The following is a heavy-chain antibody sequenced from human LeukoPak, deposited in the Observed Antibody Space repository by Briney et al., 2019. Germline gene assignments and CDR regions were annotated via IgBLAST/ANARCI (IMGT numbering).Heavy chain of an antibody. V-gene: IGHV4-59*12. D-gene: IGHD5-18*01. J-gene: IGHJ4*02. CDR2: IYYSGST. CDR3: ARELDTAMVS. CDR1: GGSISSYF. Sequence: SETLSLTCTVSGGSISSYFWSWIRQPPGKGLEWIGYIYYSGSTNYNPSLKSRVTISVDTSKNQFSLKLSSVTAADTAVYYCARELDTAMVSWGQGTLVTVSS.